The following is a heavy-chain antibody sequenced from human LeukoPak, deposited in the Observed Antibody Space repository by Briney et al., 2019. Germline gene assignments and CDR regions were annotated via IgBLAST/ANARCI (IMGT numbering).Heavy chain of an antibody. J-gene: IGHJ6*02. CDR2: ISSDGNT. D-gene: IGHD6-19*01. CDR3: ARGQEQFSSPWQWGPRRKNFYYYGMDV. Sequence: GGSLRLSCAASGFAVSSSSMNWVRLGPGKGLEWVSVISSDGNTYYADSVKGRFTISRDNSRNTLSLQMHGLRADDTAVYYCARGQEQFSSPWQWGPRRKNFYYYGMDVWGQGTTVTVSS. CDR1: GFAVSSSS. V-gene: IGHV3-66*01.